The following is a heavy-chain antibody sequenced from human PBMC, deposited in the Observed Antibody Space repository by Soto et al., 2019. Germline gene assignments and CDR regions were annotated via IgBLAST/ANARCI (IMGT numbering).Heavy chain of an antibody. CDR2: ISGSGGST. Sequence: PVGSLRLSCAASGFTFSSYAMSWVRQAPGKGLEWVSAISGSGGSTYYADSVKGRFTISRDNSKNTLYLQMNSLRAEDTAVYYCAKSRNYYGSGSYFRYYYYGMDVWGQGTTVTVSS. CDR3: AKSRNYYGSGSYFRYYYYGMDV. J-gene: IGHJ6*02. D-gene: IGHD3-10*01. CDR1: GFTFSSYA. V-gene: IGHV3-23*01.